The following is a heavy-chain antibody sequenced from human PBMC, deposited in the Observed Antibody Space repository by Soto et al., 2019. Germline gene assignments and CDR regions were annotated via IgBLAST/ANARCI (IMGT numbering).Heavy chain of an antibody. J-gene: IGHJ4*02. CDR1: GDSISSDKW. D-gene: IGHD2-21*02. CDR2: IHHRGTT. CDR3: ARGGDWKFDF. Sequence: QVQLQESGPGLVKPSGTLSLTCDVSGDSISSDKWWSWVRQSPGRRLEWIGEIHHRGTTNCNPSLKSRVTISIEKSKNQFSLEMTSLTAADTAIYYCARGGDWKFDFWGQGGLVTVSS. V-gene: IGHV4-4*02.